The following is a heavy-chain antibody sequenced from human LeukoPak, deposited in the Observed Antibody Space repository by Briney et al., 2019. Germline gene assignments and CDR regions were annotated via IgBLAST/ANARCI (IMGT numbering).Heavy chain of an antibody. CDR2: ISGSGGST. D-gene: IGHD1-1*01. Sequence: GGSLRLSCAASGFTFSSYAMSWVRQAPGKGLEWVSAISGSGGSTYYADSVKGRFTISRDNSKNTLYLQMNSLRAEDTAVYYCAKQMEPPGYCYYYYYMDVWGKGTTVTVSS. V-gene: IGHV3-23*01. J-gene: IGHJ6*03. CDR3: AKQMEPPGYCYYYYYMDV. CDR1: GFTFSSYA.